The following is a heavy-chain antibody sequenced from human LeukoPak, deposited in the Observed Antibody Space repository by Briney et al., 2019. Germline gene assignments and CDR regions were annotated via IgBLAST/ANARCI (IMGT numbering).Heavy chain of an antibody. CDR1: GGSINSHY. CDR3: ASRPADTTWYGVFDY. Sequence: TSETLSLTCSVSGGSINSHYWSSIRQPPGKRLEWIGYIFNTGNTNYNPSLASRVTMSVDTSRAQFFLRLSPVTAADTAIYYCASRPADTTWYGVFDYWSQGTPVAVSS. CDR2: IFNTGNT. D-gene: IGHD3-10*01. V-gene: IGHV4-59*11. J-gene: IGHJ4*02.